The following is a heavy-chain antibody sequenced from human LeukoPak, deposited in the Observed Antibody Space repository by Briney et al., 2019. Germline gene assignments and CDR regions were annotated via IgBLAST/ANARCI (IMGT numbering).Heavy chain of an antibody. CDR1: GYTFTSYA. J-gene: IGHJ4*02. CDR3: ARKGMIVVALDY. Sequence: ASVKVSCKASGYTFTSYAMHWVHQAPGQRLEWMGWINAGNGNTKYSQKFQGRVTITRDTSASTAYMELSSLRSEDTAVYYCARKGMIVVALDYWGQGTLVTVSS. V-gene: IGHV1-3*01. D-gene: IGHD3-22*01. CDR2: INAGNGNT.